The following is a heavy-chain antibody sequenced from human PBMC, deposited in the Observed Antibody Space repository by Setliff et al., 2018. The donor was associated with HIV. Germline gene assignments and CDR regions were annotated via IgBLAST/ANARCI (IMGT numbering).Heavy chain of an antibody. Sequence: ASVKVSCKVSGYTLTELSRHWVRQAPGKGLEWMGGLDPKDGKTMYAQKFQGRVTMTEDTSTDTAHMELRSLRSEDAAVYYCVIGSAARPFDYWGQGTLVTVSS. V-gene: IGHV1-24*01. J-gene: IGHJ4*02. CDR3: VIGSAARPFDY. D-gene: IGHD6-6*01. CDR2: LDPKDGKT. CDR1: GYTLTELS.